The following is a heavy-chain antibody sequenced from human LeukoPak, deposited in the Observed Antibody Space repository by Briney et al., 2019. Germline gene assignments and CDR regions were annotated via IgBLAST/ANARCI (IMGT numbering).Heavy chain of an antibody. CDR2: ISGSGGST. J-gene: IGHJ4*02. D-gene: IGHD1-26*01. Sequence: GGSLRLSCAACGFTFSSYAMSWVRQAPGKGLEWVSAISGSGGSTYYADSVKGRFTISRDNSKNTLYLQMNSLRAEDTAVYYCAKSGARWELLVRYFDYWGQGTLVTVSS. V-gene: IGHV3-23*01. CDR1: GFTFSSYA. CDR3: AKSGARWELLVRYFDY.